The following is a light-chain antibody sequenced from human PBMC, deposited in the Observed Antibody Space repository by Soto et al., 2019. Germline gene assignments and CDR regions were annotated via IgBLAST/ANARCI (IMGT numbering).Light chain of an antibody. J-gene: IGKJ2*01. CDR1: QSISSW. Sequence: DIQMTQSPSTLSASVGDRVTITCRASQSISSWLAWYQQKPGKAPKLLIYDASSLESGVPSRFSGRGSGTEFTLTISSLQPDDFATYYCQKYNSYTYTFGQGTKLEIE. CDR2: DAS. V-gene: IGKV1-5*01. CDR3: QKYNSYTYT.